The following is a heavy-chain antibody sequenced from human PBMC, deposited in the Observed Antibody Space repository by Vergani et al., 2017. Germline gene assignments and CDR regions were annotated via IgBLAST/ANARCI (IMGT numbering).Heavy chain of an antibody. D-gene: IGHD3-22*01. J-gene: IGHJ3*02. CDR3: ASRRYYYDSSGYYPDAFDI. CDR2: ISGSGGST. V-gene: IGHV3-23*01. Sequence: EVQLLESGGGLVQPGGSLRLSCAASGFTFSSYAMSWVRQAPGKGLEWVSAISGSGGSTYYADSVKGRFTISRDNSKNTLYLQMNSLRAEDTAVYYCASRRYYYDSSGYYPDAFDIWGQGTMVTVSS. CDR1: GFTFSSYA.